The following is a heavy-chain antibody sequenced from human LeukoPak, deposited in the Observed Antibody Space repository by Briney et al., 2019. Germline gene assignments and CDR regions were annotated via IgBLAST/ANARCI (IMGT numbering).Heavy chain of an antibody. CDR3: ARVLGRIAVAGTVFDY. V-gene: IGHV1-18*01. CDR1: GYTFTSYG. Sequence: ASVKVSCKASGYTFTSYGISWVRQAPGQGLEWMGWISAYNGNTNYAQKLQGRVTMTTDTSTSTAYMELRSLRSDDTAVYYCARVLGRIAVAGTVFDYWGQGTPVTVSS. CDR2: ISAYNGNT. J-gene: IGHJ4*02. D-gene: IGHD6-19*01.